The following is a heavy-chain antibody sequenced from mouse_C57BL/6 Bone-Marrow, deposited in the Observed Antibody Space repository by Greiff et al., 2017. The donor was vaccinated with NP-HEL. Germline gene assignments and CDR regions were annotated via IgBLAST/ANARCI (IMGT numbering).Heavy chain of an antibody. D-gene: IGHD1-1*01. CDR1: GFNIKDDY. CDR2: IDPENGDT. J-gene: IGHJ4*01. CDR3: TTGGSSPYAMDY. V-gene: IGHV14-4*01. Sequence: EVKLVESGAELVRPGASVKLSCTVSGFNIKDDYMHRVKQRPEQGLEWIGWIDPENGDTEYASKFQGKATITADTSSNTAYLQLSSLTSEDTAVYYCTTGGSSPYAMDYWGQGTSVTVSS.